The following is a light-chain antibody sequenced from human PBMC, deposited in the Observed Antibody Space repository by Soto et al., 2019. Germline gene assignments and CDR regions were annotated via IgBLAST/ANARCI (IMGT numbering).Light chain of an antibody. CDR3: GTWDSSLSAVV. Sequence: QSALTQPPSVSAAPGQKVTISCSGSSSNIGNNYVSWYQQLPGTAPKLLIYDNNKRPSGIPDRFSGSKSGTSATLGITGLQTWDEADYYCGTWDSSLSAVVFGGGTKVTVL. CDR2: DNN. CDR1: SSNIGNNY. V-gene: IGLV1-51*01. J-gene: IGLJ2*01.